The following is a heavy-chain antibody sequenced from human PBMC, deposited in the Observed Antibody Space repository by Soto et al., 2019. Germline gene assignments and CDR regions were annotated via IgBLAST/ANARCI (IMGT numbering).Heavy chain of an antibody. D-gene: IGHD3-10*02. CDR2: VRNEANSYTT. CDR1: GFTFNDHH. J-gene: IGHJ4*01. Sequence: PGGSLNLSCAASGFTFNDHHMYWVRQAPGKGLEWVARVRNEANSYTTEYAASVKGRFTITRDDSKKSLYLQMDSLKTDDTAVYYCVRDPRRVRTCPPLFDYWGRGT. V-gene: IGHV3-72*01. CDR3: VRDPRRVRTCPPLFDY.